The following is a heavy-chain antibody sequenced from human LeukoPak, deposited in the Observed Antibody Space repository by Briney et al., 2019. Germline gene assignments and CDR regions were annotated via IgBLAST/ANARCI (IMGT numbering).Heavy chain of an antibody. D-gene: IGHD5-12*01. V-gene: IGHV3-7*01. CDR3: AKVGRSGYDHFDY. CDR1: GFSFNSYW. J-gene: IGHJ4*02. Sequence: PGGSLRLSCAASGFSFNSYWMSWVRQAPGKGLEWVANINQDGSDKYYVDSVKGRFTISRDNSKNTLYLQMNSLRAEDTAVYYCAKVGRSGYDHFDYWGQGTLVTVSS. CDR2: INQDGSDK.